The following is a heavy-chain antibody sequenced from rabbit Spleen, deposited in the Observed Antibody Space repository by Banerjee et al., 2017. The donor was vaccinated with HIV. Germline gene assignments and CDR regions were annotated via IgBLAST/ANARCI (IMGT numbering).Heavy chain of an antibody. D-gene: IGHD1-1*01. CDR1: GVSLNDKDV. CDR3: ARDTSSSFSSYGMDL. Sequence: QEQLVESGGGLVQPEGSLTLTCKASGVSLNDKDVMCWVRQAPGKGLEWIACIESDNSGFPYFASWAKGRFTISKTSSTTVTLHMTSLTAADTATYFCARDTSSSFSSYGMDLWGQGTLVTVS. V-gene: IGHV1S45*01. CDR2: IESDNSGFP. J-gene: IGHJ6*01.